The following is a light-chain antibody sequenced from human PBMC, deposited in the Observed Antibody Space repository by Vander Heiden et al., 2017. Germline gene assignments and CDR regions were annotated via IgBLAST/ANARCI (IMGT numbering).Light chain of an antibody. CDR2: DAS. CDR1: QSVSSY. CDR3: QQRRT. J-gene: IGKJ3*01. V-gene: IGKV3-11*01. Sequence: EIVLPQSPATLSLSPGERATLSCRASQSVSSYLAWYQQKPGQAPRLLIYDASNRATGIPARFSGSGSGTDFTLTISSLEPEDFAVYYCQQRRTFGPGTKVDIK.